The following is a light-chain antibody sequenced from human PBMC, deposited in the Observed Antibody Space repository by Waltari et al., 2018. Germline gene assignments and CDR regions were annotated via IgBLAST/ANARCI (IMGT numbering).Light chain of an antibody. J-gene: IGKJ4*01. Sequence: EVVLTQSSGTLSLSPGERATLSCRASQSVWNSYLAWYQQKPGQAPRLLIYGASLRATGIPERFSGSGSGTDFTLTIRSLEPEDFALYHCQQYGNSPLTFGGGTRVEI. V-gene: IGKV3-20*01. CDR2: GAS. CDR1: QSVWNSY. CDR3: QQYGNSPLT.